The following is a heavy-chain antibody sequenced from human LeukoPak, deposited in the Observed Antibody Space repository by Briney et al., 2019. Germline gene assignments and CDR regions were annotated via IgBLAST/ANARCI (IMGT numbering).Heavy chain of an antibody. J-gene: IGHJ5*02. CDR3: ARHEGYSSGWLTWFDP. D-gene: IGHD6-19*01. Sequence: GESLKISCKGSGYIFTSYWIGWVRQMPGKGLEWMGIIYPGDSDTRYSPSFQGQVTISADKSISTSYLQWSSRKASATALYYGARHEGYSSGWLTWFDPWGQGTLVTVSP. V-gene: IGHV5-51*01. CDR2: IYPGDSDT. CDR1: GYIFTSYW.